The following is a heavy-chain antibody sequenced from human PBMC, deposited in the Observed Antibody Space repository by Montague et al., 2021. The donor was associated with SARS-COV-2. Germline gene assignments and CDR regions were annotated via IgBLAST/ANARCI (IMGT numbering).Heavy chain of an antibody. V-gene: IGHV6-1*01. CDR2: TYYRSKWYN. D-gene: IGHD6-13*01. CDR3: ASGRMVPYSSSWTTLYYYYYGMDV. Sequence: CAISGDSVSSNSAAWNWIRQSPSRGLEWLGRTYYRSKWYNDYAVSVKXXITINPDTSKNQFSLQLNSVTPEDTAVYYCASGRMVPYSSSWTTLYYYYYGMDVWGQGTTVTVSS. J-gene: IGHJ6*02. CDR1: GDSVSSNSAA.